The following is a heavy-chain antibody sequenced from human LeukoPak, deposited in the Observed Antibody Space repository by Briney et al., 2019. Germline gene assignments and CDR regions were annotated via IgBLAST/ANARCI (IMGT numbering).Heavy chain of an antibody. CDR1: GYTFTSYS. Sequence: ASVKVSCMASGYTFTSYSISWVRQAPGQRLEWMGWISAYNCNTNYAQKLQGRVTMTTDTSTSTAYMELRSLRSDDTAVYYCARGWVGGAFDIWGQGKMVTVSS. D-gene: IGHD1-26*01. CDR3: ARGWVGGAFDI. J-gene: IGHJ3*02. V-gene: IGHV1-18*01. CDR2: ISAYNCNT.